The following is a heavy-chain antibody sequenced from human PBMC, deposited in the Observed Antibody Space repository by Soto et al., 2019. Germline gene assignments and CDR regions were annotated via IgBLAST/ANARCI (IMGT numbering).Heavy chain of an antibody. J-gene: IGHJ4*02. Sequence: SETLCLTCALSGVSLSSSSWCSWVRQPPGKTLEWLGEIFYSGSTKYNPSLNSRVTISADQSKNDFSLRLSSVTAADTAVYYCVHHGGVPYYHDFWGQGMLVTVS. CDR1: GVSLSSSSW. CDR2: IFYSGST. CDR3: VHHGGVPYYHDF. D-gene: IGHD2-8*01. V-gene: IGHV4-4*02.